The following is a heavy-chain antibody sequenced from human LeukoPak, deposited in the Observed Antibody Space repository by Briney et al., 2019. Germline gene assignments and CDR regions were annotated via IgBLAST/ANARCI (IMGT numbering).Heavy chain of an antibody. Sequence: SVKVSCKASGGTFSSYAISWVRQAPGQGLEWMGRIIPILGTANYAQKFQGRVTITADKSTSTAYMELSSLRSEDTAVYYCARGPYSSGYSGGWFDPWGQGTLVTVSS. CDR1: GGTFSSYA. CDR3: ARGPYSSGYSGGWFDP. V-gene: IGHV1-69*04. D-gene: IGHD3-22*01. J-gene: IGHJ5*02. CDR2: IIPILGTA.